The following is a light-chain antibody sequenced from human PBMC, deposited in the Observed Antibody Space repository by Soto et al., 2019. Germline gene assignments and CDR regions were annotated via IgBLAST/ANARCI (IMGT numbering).Light chain of an antibody. Sequence: EIVMTQSPATLSVSPGERATLSCRASQSVSSNLAWYQQKPGQAPRLLIYSASSRATDIPARFSGSGSGTEFTLTISSLQSEDFAFYYCQQYNNWPPWTFGQGTKVEIK. CDR3: QQYNNWPPWT. J-gene: IGKJ1*01. CDR2: SAS. CDR1: QSVSSN. V-gene: IGKV3-15*01.